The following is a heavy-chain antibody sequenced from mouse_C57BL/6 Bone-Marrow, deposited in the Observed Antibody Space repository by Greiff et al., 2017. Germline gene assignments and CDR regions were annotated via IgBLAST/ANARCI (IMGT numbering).Heavy chain of an antibody. D-gene: IGHD4-1*01. CDR3: ARRKANWDGFDY. V-gene: IGHV1-22*01. CDR2: INPNNGGT. J-gene: IGHJ2*01. CDR1: GYTFTDYN. Sequence: VQLQQSGPELVKPGASVKMSCKASGYTFTDYNMHWVKQSHGKSLEWIGYINPNNGGTSYNQKFKGKATLTVNKSSSTAYMELRSLTSEESAVYYCARRKANWDGFDYWGQGTTLTVSS.